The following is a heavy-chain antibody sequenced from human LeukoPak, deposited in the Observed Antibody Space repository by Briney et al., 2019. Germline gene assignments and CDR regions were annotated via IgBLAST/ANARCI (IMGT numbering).Heavy chain of an antibody. D-gene: IGHD6-13*01. J-gene: IGHJ4*02. CDR3: AKDKAAVGNLRYFDY. CDR2: ISGSGGST. Sequence: GGSLRLSCAASGFTFSSYAMSWVRQAPGKGLEWVSAISGSGGSTYYADSVKGRFTISRDNSKNTLYLQMNSLRAEDTAVYYCAKDKAAVGNLRYFDYWGQGTLVPVSS. CDR1: GFTFSSYA. V-gene: IGHV3-23*01.